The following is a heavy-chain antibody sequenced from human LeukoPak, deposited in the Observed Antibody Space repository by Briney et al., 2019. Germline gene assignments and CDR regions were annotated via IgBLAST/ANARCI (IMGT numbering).Heavy chain of an antibody. CDR1: GFNFGSYS. V-gene: IGHV3-23*01. D-gene: IGHD3-10*01. CDR3: ARRSASGNYPLDY. Sequence: GGSLRLSCAASGFNFGSYSMTWVRQAPGKGLEWVSVMSADSATTFYADSVKGRFTISRDNAKNTVFLQMSSLRAEDTALYYCARRSASGNYPLDYWGQGTLVTVSS. J-gene: IGHJ4*02. CDR2: MSADSATT.